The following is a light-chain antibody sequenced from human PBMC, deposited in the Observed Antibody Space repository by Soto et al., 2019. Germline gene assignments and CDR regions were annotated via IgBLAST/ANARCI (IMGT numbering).Light chain of an antibody. J-gene: IGKJ1*01. Sequence: EIVLTQSPGTLSLSPGERATLFCRASQSVRGSFLAWYQQKPGQAPRLLMYGASSRATGIPDRFSGGGSGTDFTLTISRLEPEDFAVYYCQQYGSSPTFGQGTKVEIK. CDR2: GAS. V-gene: IGKV3-20*01. CDR3: QQYGSSPT. CDR1: QSVRGSF.